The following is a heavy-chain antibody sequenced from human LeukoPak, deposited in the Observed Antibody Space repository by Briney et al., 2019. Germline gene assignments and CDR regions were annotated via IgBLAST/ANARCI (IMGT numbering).Heavy chain of an antibody. Sequence: GASVTVSCKASGYTFTGYYMHWVRQAPGQGLEWMGWINPNSGGTNYAQKFQGRVTMTRDTSISTAYMELSRLRSDDTAVYYCARGDVGSGWYTDYYYYYGMDVWGQGTTVTVSS. CDR1: GYTFTGYY. J-gene: IGHJ6*02. D-gene: IGHD6-19*01. CDR2: INPNSGGT. V-gene: IGHV1-2*02. CDR3: ARGDVGSGWYTDYYYYYGMDV.